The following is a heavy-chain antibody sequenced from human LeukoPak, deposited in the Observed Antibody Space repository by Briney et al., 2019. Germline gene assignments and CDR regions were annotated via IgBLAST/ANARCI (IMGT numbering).Heavy chain of an antibody. V-gene: IGHV1-46*01. J-gene: IGHJ4*02. Sequence: ASVKVSCKASGYTFTNYFIHWVRQAPGQGLEWVGIINPSGGITTYSQKFQGRVTMTGDTSTSTVHMELSSLRSEDTAVYYCARDWEYCSSTSCSSYYFDYWGQGTLVTVSS. CDR1: GYTFTNYF. CDR2: INPSGGIT. CDR3: ARDWEYCSSTSCSSYYFDY. D-gene: IGHD2-2*01.